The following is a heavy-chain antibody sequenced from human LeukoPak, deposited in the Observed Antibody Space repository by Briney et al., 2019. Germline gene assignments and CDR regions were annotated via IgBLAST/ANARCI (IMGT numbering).Heavy chain of an antibody. D-gene: IGHD6-19*01. J-gene: IGHJ4*02. CDR1: GGSFSGYY. Sequence: SETLSLTCAVYGGSFSGYYWSWIRQPPGKGLEWVGEINHSGSTNYNPSLKSRVTTSVDTSKNQFSLKLSTVTAADTAVYYCASSTPSIAVGAIWGQGTLVTVSS. V-gene: IGHV4-34*01. CDR3: ASSTPSIAVGAI. CDR2: INHSGST.